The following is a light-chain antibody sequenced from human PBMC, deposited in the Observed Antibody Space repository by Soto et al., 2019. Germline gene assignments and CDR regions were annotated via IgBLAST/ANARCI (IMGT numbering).Light chain of an antibody. V-gene: IGKV1-5*03. Sequence: DIQMTQSPSTLSASVGDRATITCRASQSISSRLAWYQQKPGKAPKLLIYKASSLESGVPSRFSGSRSGTEITLTISSLQPDDFATYYCQQYNSYPWTFGQGTKVEIK. CDR1: QSISSR. J-gene: IGKJ1*01. CDR2: KAS. CDR3: QQYNSYPWT.